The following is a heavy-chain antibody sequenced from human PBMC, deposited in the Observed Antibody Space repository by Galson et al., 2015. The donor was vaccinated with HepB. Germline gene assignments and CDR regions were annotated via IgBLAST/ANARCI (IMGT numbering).Heavy chain of an antibody. V-gene: IGHV3-53*01. CDR3: ARVGGTYYYGSGSHEQKDAFDI. J-gene: IGHJ3*02. CDR2: IYSGGST. CDR1: GFTVSSNY. Sequence: SLRLSCAASGFTVSSNYMSWVRQAPGKGLEWVSVIYSGGSTYYADSVKGRFTISRDNSKNTLYLQMNSLRAEDTAVYYCARVGGTYYYGSGSHEQKDAFDIWGQGTMVTVSS. D-gene: IGHD3-10*01.